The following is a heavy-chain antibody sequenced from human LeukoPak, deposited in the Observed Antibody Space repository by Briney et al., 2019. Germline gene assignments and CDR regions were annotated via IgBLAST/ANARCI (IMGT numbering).Heavy chain of an antibody. CDR1: GFTFNNYA. D-gene: IGHD3-22*01. CDR2: ISYDGSNK. J-gene: IGHJ3*02. Sequence: GGSLRLSCAASGFTFNNYAMHWVRQAPGKGLEWVAVISYDGSNKYYADSVKGRFTISRDNSKNTLYLQMNSLRAEDTAVYYCARDSSLYYDSSVGAFDIWGQGTMVTVSS. V-gene: IGHV3-30-3*01. CDR3: ARDSSLYYDSSVGAFDI.